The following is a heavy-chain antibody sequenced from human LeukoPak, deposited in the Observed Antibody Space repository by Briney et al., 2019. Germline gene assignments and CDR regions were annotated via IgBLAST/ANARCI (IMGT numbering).Heavy chain of an antibody. D-gene: IGHD2-15*01. Sequence: GASVKVSCKASGYTFSIYYLTWVRQAPGQGLEWMGRINPSGGSTFYAQKFQGRVTMTTDTSTSTVYMELSSLRYEDTAVYYCARVSDCTGGSCHSASLDYWGQGTLVTVSS. CDR1: GYTFSIYY. J-gene: IGHJ4*02. CDR2: INPSGGST. V-gene: IGHV1-46*01. CDR3: ARVSDCTGGSCHSASLDY.